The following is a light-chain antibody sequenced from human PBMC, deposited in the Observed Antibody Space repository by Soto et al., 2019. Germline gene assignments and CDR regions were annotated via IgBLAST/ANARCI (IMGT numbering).Light chain of an antibody. Sequence: EIVLTQSPGTLSLSPGERATLSCRASLSISSSYLAWYQQKPGQAPRLLIYGASSRATGIPDRFSGSGSGTDFTLTISTLEPEDFAVYYCLQYGSSPGTFGQGTKLEIK. J-gene: IGKJ2*01. CDR3: LQYGSSPGT. CDR2: GAS. V-gene: IGKV3-20*01. CDR1: LSISSSY.